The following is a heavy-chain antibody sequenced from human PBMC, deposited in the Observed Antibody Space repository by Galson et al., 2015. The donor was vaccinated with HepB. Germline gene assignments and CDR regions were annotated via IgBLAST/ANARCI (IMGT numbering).Heavy chain of an antibody. D-gene: IGHD3-3*01. CDR1: GFTFSNYA. CDR3: VKDASPRDFWSGYYTTFDY. Sequence: SLRLSCAASGFTFSNYAMHWVRQAPGKGLEYVSAISDNGGSTSYAGSVKGRFTISRDNSKNTLYLQMSSLRADDTAVYYCVKDASPRDFWSGYYTTFDYWGQGTLVTVSS. CDR2: ISDNGGST. J-gene: IGHJ4*02. V-gene: IGHV3-64D*06.